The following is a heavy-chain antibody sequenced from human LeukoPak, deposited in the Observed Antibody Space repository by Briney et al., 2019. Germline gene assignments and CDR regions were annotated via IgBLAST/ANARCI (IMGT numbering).Heavy chain of an antibody. V-gene: IGHV4-59*08. CDR1: GGSISSYC. Sequence: SETLSLTCTVSGGSISSYCWSWIRQPTGKGLEWIGYIYYSGSTNYNPSLKSRVTISVDTSKNQFSLKLSSVTAADTAVYYCARQWGISDAFDIWGQGTMVTVSS. CDR3: ARQWGISDAFDI. J-gene: IGHJ3*02. D-gene: IGHD6-13*01. CDR2: IYYSGST.